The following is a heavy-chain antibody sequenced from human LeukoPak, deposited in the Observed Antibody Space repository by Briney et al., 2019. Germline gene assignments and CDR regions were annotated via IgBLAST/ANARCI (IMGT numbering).Heavy chain of an antibody. V-gene: IGHV5-51*01. J-gene: IGHJ6*02. Sequence: GESLKISCKGSGYSFTSYWIGWVRQMPGKGLEWMGIIYPGDFDTRYSPSFQGQVTISADKSISTAYLQWSSLKASDTAMYYCARQSSSWYYYYYYYGMDVWGQGTTVTVSS. D-gene: IGHD6-13*01. CDR3: ARQSSSWYYYYYYYGMDV. CDR2: IYPGDFDT. CDR1: GYSFTSYW.